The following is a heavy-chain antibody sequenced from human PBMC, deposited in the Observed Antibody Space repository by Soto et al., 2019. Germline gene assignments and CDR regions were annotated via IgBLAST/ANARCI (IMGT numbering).Heavy chain of an antibody. V-gene: IGHV1-69*01. Sequence: QVQLVQSGAEVKKPGSSVKVSCEASGGTFSNYAISWVRRAPGQGLEWMGGIIPIFDTANYAQKFQGRVTFTADESTSTAYMELSSLRSEDTAVYYCARDFYDSSDYPTDAALNYYYYGLDVWGQGTTVTVSS. D-gene: IGHD3-22*01. CDR1: GGTFSNYA. CDR2: IIPIFDTA. CDR3: ARDFYDSSDYPTDAALNYYYYGLDV. J-gene: IGHJ6*02.